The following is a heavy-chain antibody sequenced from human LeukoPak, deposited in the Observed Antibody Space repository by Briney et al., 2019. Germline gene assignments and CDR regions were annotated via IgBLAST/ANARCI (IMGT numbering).Heavy chain of an antibody. V-gene: IGHV4-61*01. CDR3: ARGFRIAAAGTGWFDP. Sequence: SETLSLTCTVSGGSISSSSYYWSWIRQPPGKGLEWIGYIYYSGSTNYNPSLKSRVTISVDTSKNQFSLKLSSVTAADTAVYYCARGFRIAAAGTGWFDPWGQGTLVTVSS. CDR2: IYYSGST. J-gene: IGHJ5*02. D-gene: IGHD6-13*01. CDR1: GGSISSSSYY.